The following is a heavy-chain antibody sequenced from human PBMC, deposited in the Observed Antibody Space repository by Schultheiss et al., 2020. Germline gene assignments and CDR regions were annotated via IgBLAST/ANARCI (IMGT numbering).Heavy chain of an antibody. J-gene: IGHJ4*02. CDR3: ARDHGYNSPFDY. CDR2: LSGSDRTT. CDR1: GFSFSTYA. D-gene: IGHD5-24*01. V-gene: IGHV3-23*01. Sequence: GGSLRLSCAASGFSFSTYAMSWVRQAPGKGLEWVSSLSGSDRTTAFADSVKGRFTISRDNAKNSLYLQMNSLRAEDTAVYYCARDHGYNSPFDYWGQGTLVTVAS.